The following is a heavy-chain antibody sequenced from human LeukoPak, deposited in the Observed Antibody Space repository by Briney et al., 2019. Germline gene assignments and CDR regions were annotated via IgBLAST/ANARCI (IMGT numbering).Heavy chain of an antibody. J-gene: IGHJ4*02. D-gene: IGHD1-14*01. V-gene: IGHV3-48*04. CDR2: ISSSSTTE. CDR1: GFTFSSYA. CDR3: TSGTQSDY. Sequence: PGGSLRLSCSASGFTFSSYAMNWVRQAPGKGLEWISCISSSSTTEYYADSVKGRFTISRDNAKNSLFLQLNSLRAEDTAVYYCTSGTQSDYWGQGTLATVSS.